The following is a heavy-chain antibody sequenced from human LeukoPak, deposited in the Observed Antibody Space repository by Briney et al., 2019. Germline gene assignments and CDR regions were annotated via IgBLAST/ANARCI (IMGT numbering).Heavy chain of an antibody. CDR1: GYTFTSYG. CDR3: VTGIYNGWYYSDS. J-gene: IGHJ4*02. Sequence: GASVKVSRKASGYTFTSYGISWVRQAPGQGLEWMGWISAYNGNTNYAQKLQGRVTMTTDTSTSTAYMELRSLRSDDTAVYYCVTGIYNGWYYSDSWGQGTLVTVSS. CDR2: ISAYNGNT. V-gene: IGHV1-18*01. D-gene: IGHD6-19*01.